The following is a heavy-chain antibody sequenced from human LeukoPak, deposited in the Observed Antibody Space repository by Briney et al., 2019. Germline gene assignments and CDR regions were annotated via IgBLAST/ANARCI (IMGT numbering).Heavy chain of an antibody. CDR1: GFTFSSYS. Sequence: GGSLRLSCAASGFTFSSYSMYWVRQTPGKGLEWVSYISSSSSGIYYADSVGGRFTISRDNAKNSLYLQMNSLRDEDTAVYYCTRDWNWGPDYWGQGTLVTVSS. CDR3: TRDWNWGPDY. D-gene: IGHD7-27*01. CDR2: ISSSSSGI. V-gene: IGHV3-48*02. J-gene: IGHJ4*02.